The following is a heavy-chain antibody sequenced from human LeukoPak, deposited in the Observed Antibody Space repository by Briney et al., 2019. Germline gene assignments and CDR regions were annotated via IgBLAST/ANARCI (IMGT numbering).Heavy chain of an antibody. CDR2: INPNSGGT. CDR1: GYTFTGYY. CDR3: ARGLLWFGESPASWFDP. J-gene: IGHJ5*02. V-gene: IGHV1-2*02. D-gene: IGHD3-10*01. Sequence: GASVKVSCKASGYTFTGYYMHWVRQAPGQGLEWMGWINPNSGGTNYAQKFQGRVTMTRDTSISTAYMELSRLRSDDTAVYYCARGLLWFGESPASWFDPWGQGTLVTVSS.